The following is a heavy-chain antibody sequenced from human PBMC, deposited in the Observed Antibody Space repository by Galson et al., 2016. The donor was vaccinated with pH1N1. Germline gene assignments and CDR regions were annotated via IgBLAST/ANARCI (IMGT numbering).Heavy chain of an antibody. CDR3: ARLGIPATINYHYYMDV. J-gene: IGHJ6*03. D-gene: IGHD2-2*01. CDR2: IYPDDSDT. Sequence: QSGAEVKKPGESLRISCQASGYSFADHWIAWVRQVPGEGLEWMGFIYPDDSDTKYNPSFQGQVIISADKSFSAAYLQWSSLQASDTAMYFCARLGIPATINYHYYMDVWGKGTTVTVSS. CDR1: GYSFADHW. V-gene: IGHV5-51*03.